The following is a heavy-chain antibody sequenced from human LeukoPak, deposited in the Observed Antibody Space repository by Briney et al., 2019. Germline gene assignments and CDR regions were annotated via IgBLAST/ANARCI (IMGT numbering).Heavy chain of an antibody. CDR3: ARGYCSGGSCPLDY. J-gene: IGHJ4*02. V-gene: IGHV4-59*01. Sequence: SETLSLTCTVSGGSISGYYWSWIRQPPGQGLEWIGNIDYSGSTNYNSSLKSRVTLSIDTSKNQFFLKLTSVTAADTAVYYCARGYCSGGSCPLDYWGQGTLITVSS. CDR1: GGSISGYY. D-gene: IGHD2-15*01. CDR2: IDYSGST.